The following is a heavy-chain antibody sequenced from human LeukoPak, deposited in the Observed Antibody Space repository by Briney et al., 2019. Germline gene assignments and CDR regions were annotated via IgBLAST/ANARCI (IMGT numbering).Heavy chain of an antibody. D-gene: IGHD5-24*01. CDR2: IYYSGST. CDR3: ARHSVEMAGTWDY. J-gene: IGHJ4*02. Sequence: PSETLSLTCTVSGGSISSYYWSWIRQPPGKGLEWIGYIYYSGSTNYNPSLKSRVTISVDTSKNQFSLKLSSATAADTAVYYCARHSVEMAGTWDYWGQGTLVTVSS. CDR1: GGSISSYY. V-gene: IGHV4-59*08.